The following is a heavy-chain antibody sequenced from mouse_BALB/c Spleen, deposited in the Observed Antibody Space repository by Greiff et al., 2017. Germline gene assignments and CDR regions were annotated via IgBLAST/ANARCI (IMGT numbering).Heavy chain of an antibody. CDR2: ISSGGSYT. D-gene: IGHD3-2*01. J-gene: IGHJ4*01. Sequence: EVKLVESGGDLVKPGGSLKLSCAASGFTFSSYGMSWVRQTPDKRLEWVATISSGGSYTYYPDSVKGRFTISRDNAKNTLYLQMSSLKSEDTAMYYCARHGDSSAMDDWGQGTSVTVSS. CDR3: ARHGDSSAMDD. CDR1: GFTFSSYG. V-gene: IGHV5-6*01.